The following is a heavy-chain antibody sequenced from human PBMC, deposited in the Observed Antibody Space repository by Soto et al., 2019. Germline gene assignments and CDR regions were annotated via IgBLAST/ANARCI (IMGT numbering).Heavy chain of an antibody. CDR1: GFTFSSSW. CDR3: APIEAVAFHI. V-gene: IGHV3-7*03. Sequence: GGSLRLSCVASGFTFSSSWMAWVRQTPGKGLEWVGNMKQDGTEKYYVDSVKGRFTISRDNAKNSLYLQMNSLRAEDTAVYYCAPIEAVAFHIWGQGTMVTVSS. CDR2: MKQDGTEK. D-gene: IGHD6-13*01. J-gene: IGHJ3*02.